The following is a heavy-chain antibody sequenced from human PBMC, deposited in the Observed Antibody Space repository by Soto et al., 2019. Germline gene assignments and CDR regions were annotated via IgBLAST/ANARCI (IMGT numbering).Heavy chain of an antibody. J-gene: IGHJ4*02. D-gene: IGHD1-26*01. Sequence: GASLKVSCKASGGTFSSYAISWVRQAPGQGLEWMGGIIPIFGTANYAQKFQGRVTITADESTSTAYMELSSLRSEDTAVYYCARDRPIVGVYFDYWGQGTLVTVSS. V-gene: IGHV1-69*13. CDR2: IIPIFGTA. CDR1: GGTFSSYA. CDR3: ARDRPIVGVYFDY.